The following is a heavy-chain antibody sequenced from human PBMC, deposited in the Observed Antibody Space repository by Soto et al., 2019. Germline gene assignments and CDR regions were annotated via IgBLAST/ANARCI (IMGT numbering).Heavy chain of an antibody. Sequence: SETLSLTCTVSGGSISSGGYYWSWIRQHPGKGLEWIGYIYYSGSTYYNPPLKSRVTISVDTSKNQFSLKLSSVTAADTAVYYCAREFGHPPRHYFDYWGQGTLVTVSS. J-gene: IGHJ4*02. CDR3: AREFGHPPRHYFDY. D-gene: IGHD3-16*01. CDR1: GGSISSGGYY. CDR2: IYYSGST. V-gene: IGHV4-31*03.